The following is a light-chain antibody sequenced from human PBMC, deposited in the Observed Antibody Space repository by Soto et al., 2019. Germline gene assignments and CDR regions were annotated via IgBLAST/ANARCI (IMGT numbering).Light chain of an antibody. V-gene: IGLV2-14*01. CDR2: DVS. CDR3: SSYTTSSTHVV. J-gene: IGLJ2*01. Sequence: QSVLTLPASVSGSPGQSITISCTGTSSDVGSYNYVSWYQQYPGKAPKLMIYDVSNRPSGVSYRFSGSKSGNTASLTISGLQAEDEADYYCSSYTTSSTHVVFGAGTRLTVL. CDR1: SSDVGSYNY.